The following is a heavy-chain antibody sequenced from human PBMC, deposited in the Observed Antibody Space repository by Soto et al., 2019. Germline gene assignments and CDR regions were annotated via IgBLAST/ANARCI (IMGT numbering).Heavy chain of an antibody. V-gene: IGHV4-59*01. CDR3: ARGVPYYYGSGSYFDY. Sequence: SETLSLTCTVSGGSISSYYWSWIRQPPGKGLEWIGYIYYSESTNYNPSLKSRVTISVDTSKNQFSLKLSSVTAADTAVYYCARGVPYYYGSGSYFDYWGQGTLVTVS. J-gene: IGHJ4*02. CDR1: GGSISSYY. D-gene: IGHD3-10*01. CDR2: IYYSEST.